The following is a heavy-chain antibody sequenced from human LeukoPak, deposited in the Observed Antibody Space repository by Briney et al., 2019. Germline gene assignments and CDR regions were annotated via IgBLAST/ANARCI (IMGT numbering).Heavy chain of an antibody. V-gene: IGHV4-59*11. CDR1: GGSFSTHY. J-gene: IGHJ4*02. D-gene: IGHD3-16*02. CDR2: IYYSGFT. Sequence: PAETLSLPCTVSGGSFSTHYWSWIRQPPGKGLEWIGYIYYSGFTDYHPSLKSRVTMSIDTPKNQFSLKLSSVTAADTAVYFCARAVISFAGLIAKGFDSWGQGTLVTISS. CDR3: ARAVISFAGLIAKGFDS.